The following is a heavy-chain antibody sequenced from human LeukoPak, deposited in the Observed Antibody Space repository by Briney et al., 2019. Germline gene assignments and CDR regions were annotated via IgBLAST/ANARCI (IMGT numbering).Heavy chain of an antibody. CDR2: ISDSGGST. D-gene: IGHD3-16*02. V-gene: IGHV3-23*01. CDR3: AKGEKTRPFGGVIDY. J-gene: IGHJ4*02. Sequence: GGSLRLSCAASGFTFSSYAMSWVRQAPGKGLEWVSAISDSGGSTYYADSVKGRFTISGDNSKNTLFLHMNSLRAEDTAVYYCAKGEKTRPFGGVIDYWGQGTLVTVSS. CDR1: GFTFSSYA.